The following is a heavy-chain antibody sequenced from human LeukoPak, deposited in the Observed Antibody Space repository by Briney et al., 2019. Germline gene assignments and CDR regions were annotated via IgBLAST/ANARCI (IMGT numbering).Heavy chain of an antibody. CDR1: GGTFSSYA. D-gene: IGHD1-7*01. CDR2: IIPIFGTA. Sequence: ASVRVSCKASGGTFSSYAISWVRQAPGQGLEWMGGIIPIFGTANYAQKFQGRVTITTDESTSTAYMELSSLRSEDTAVYYCASHPGTTGHYYYYYMDVWGKGTTVTVSS. CDR3: ASHPGTTGHYYYYYMDV. V-gene: IGHV1-69*05. J-gene: IGHJ6*03.